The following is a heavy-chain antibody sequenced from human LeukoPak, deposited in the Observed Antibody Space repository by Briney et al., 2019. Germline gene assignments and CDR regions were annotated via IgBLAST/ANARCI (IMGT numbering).Heavy chain of an antibody. CDR1: GGSISSYY. J-gene: IGHJ6*03. D-gene: IGHD6-13*01. V-gene: IGHV4-4*07. Sequence: PSETLSLTCTVSGGSISSYYWSWIRQPAGKGLEWIRRIYTSGSTNYNPSLKSRVTISVDKSKNQFSLKLSSVTAADTAVYYCARVYSSSRGSYYYYMDVWGKGTTVTVSS. CDR3: ARVYSSSRGSYYYYMDV. CDR2: IYTSGST.